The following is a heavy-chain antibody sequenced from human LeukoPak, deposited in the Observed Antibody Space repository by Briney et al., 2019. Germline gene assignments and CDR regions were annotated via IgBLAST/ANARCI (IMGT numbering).Heavy chain of an antibody. J-gene: IGHJ4*02. Sequence: GGSLRLSCAASDFSFITYAMSWVRQAPGKGLEWVSTISGGGDATYYADSVKGRFTTSRDNSKNTLYLQMNSLRAEDTAVYYCAKDNQRWELLRAFDYWGQGTLVTVSS. CDR1: DFSFITYA. D-gene: IGHD1-26*01. CDR3: AKDNQRWELLRAFDY. CDR2: ISGGGDAT. V-gene: IGHV3-23*01.